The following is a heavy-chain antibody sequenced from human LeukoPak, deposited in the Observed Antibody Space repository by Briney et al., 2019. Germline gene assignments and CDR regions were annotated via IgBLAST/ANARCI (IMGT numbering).Heavy chain of an antibody. V-gene: IGHV5-51*01. CDR3: ARHRYPDY. J-gene: IGHJ4*02. Sequence: GESLKISCKGSGYSFNTYWIGWVRQMPGKGLEWMGIIFPADSDTGYSPSFQGQVTISVDKSISTAYLQWSSLKASDTAMYYCARHRYPDYWGQGTLVTVSS. CDR1: GYSFNTYW. CDR2: IFPADSDT. D-gene: IGHD1-14*01.